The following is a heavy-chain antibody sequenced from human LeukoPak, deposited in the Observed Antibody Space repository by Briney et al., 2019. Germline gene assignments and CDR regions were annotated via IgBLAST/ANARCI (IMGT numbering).Heavy chain of an antibody. D-gene: IGHD2-2*01. Sequence: PGGSLRLSCAASGFTFSSYSMNWVRQAPGKGLEWVSYISSSSSTIYYADSVKGRFTISRDNAKNSLYLQMNSLRVEDTAVYYCAKAHWSPAGRDVVFDPWGQGTLVTVSS. V-gene: IGHV3-48*04. CDR1: GFTFSSYS. CDR2: ISSSSSTI. J-gene: IGHJ5*02. CDR3: AKAHWSPAGRDVVFDP.